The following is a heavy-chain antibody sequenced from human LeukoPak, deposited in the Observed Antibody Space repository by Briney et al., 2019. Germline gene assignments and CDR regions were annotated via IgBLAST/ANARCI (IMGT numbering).Heavy chain of an antibody. D-gene: IGHD2/OR15-2a*01. CDR3: ARGVTSALSYYYGMDV. V-gene: IGHV1-69*13. J-gene: IGHJ6*02. Sequence: GASVNVSCKASGGTFNSYAISWVRQAPGQGLEWMGGIIPIFGTTNYAQKFQGRVTITADESTNTTNMELSSLRSEDTAVYYCARGVTSALSYYYGMDVWGQGTTVTVSS. CDR1: GGTFNSYA. CDR2: IIPIFGTT.